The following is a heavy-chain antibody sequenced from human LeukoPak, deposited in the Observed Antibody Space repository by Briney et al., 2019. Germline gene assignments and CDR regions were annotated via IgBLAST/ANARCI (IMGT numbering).Heavy chain of an antibody. V-gene: IGHV1-18*01. J-gene: IGHJ3*02. Sequence: ASVKVSCKASGYTFTSYGISWVRQAPGQGLEWMGWISAYNGNTNYAQKLQGRVTMTTDTSTSTAYMELRSLRSDDTAVYYCANTKTSYYYDSSGYSQERSDAFDIWGQGTMVTVSS. D-gene: IGHD3-22*01. CDR3: ANTKTSYYYDSSGYSQERSDAFDI. CDR2: ISAYNGNT. CDR1: GYTFTSYG.